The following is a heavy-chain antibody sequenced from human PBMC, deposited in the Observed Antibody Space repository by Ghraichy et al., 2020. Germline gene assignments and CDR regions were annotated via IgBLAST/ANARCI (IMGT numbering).Heavy chain of an antibody. CDR2: IYSGGST. CDR1: GFTVSSNY. V-gene: IGHV3-53*01. D-gene: IGHD2-2*01. Sequence: GGSLRLSCAASGFTVSSNYMSWVRQAPRKGLEWVSVIYSGGSTYYADSVKGRFTISRDNAKNTQYRQMNSMRAEDTAVYYCARGRDIVVVPAYEYYYYYGMDVWGQGTTVTVSS. CDR3: ARGRDIVVVPAYEYYYYYGMDV. J-gene: IGHJ6*02.